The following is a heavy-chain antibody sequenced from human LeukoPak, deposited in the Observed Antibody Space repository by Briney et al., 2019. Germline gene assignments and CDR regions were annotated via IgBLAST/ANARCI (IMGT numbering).Heavy chain of an antibody. CDR3: AIDYGDYPFDY. CDR2: IIPIFGTA. Sequence: SVKVSCKASGGTFSSYAISWVRQAPGQGLEWMGRIIPIFGTANYAQKFQGRVTITTDESTSTAYMELSSLRSEDTAVYYRAIDYGDYPFDYWGQGTLVTVSS. D-gene: IGHD4-17*01. J-gene: IGHJ4*02. V-gene: IGHV1-69*05. CDR1: GGTFSSYA.